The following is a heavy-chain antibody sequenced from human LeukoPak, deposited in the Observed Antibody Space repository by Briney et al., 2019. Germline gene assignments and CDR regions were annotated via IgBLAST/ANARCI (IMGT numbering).Heavy chain of an antibody. CDR1: GFTFRSSW. Sequence: GGSLRLSCAASGFTFRSSWMHWVRQAPGKGLVWVSRINSVGSGTIYADSVRGRFTISRDNAKNTLYLQMNSLRTDDTAVYYCARAGGDSAFDYWGQGSLVTVSS. CDR2: INSVGSGT. J-gene: IGHJ4*02. V-gene: IGHV3-74*01. CDR3: ARAGGDSAFDY. D-gene: IGHD4-23*01.